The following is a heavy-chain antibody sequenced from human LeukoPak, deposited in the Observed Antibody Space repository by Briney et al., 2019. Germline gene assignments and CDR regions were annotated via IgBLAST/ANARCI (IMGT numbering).Heavy chain of an antibody. CDR1: GFTFSSYG. D-gene: IGHD6-13*01. J-gene: IGHJ4*02. CDR3: AKDLAAAATAGFDY. CDR2: IRYDGSNK. Sequence: GGSLRLSCAASGFTFSSYGMHWVRQAPGKGLEWVAFIRYDGSNKYYADSVKGRFTISRDNSKNTLYLQINSLRAEDTALYYCAKDLAAAATAGFDYWGQGTLVTVSS. V-gene: IGHV3-30*02.